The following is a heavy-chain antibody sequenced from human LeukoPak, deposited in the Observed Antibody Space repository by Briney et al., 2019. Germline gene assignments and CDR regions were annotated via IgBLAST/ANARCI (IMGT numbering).Heavy chain of an antibody. D-gene: IGHD2-2*01. CDR2: IKKDGSEK. CDR1: GFTFSSYW. CDR3: ARKYCTSASRYSLRGFYMDV. Sequence: GGSLRLSCAASGFTFSSYWMSWVRQAPGKGLEWVANIKKDGSEKYYVDVVKGRFTISRDNAKNSLYLQMNSLRAEDTAVYYCARKYCTSASRYSLRGFYMDVWGKGTTVTVSS. V-gene: IGHV3-7*01. J-gene: IGHJ6*03.